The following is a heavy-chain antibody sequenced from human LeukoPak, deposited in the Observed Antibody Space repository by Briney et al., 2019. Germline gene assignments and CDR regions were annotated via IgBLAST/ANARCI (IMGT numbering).Heavy chain of an antibody. CDR2: ISAYTGNT. D-gene: IGHD6-19*01. J-gene: IGHJ2*01. Sequence: GASVKVSCKASGYTFTSYGISWVRQAHGQGLEWMGWISAYTGNTNYAQKLQGRVTMTTDTSTSTAYMELRSLRSHDTAVYYCAREAVAGTAWYFDLWGRGTLVTVRS. CDR3: AREAVAGTAWYFDL. CDR1: GYTFTSYG. V-gene: IGHV1-18*01.